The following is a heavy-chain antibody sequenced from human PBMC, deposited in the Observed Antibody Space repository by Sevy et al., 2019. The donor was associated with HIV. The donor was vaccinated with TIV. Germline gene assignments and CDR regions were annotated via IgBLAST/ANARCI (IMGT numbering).Heavy chain of an antibody. D-gene: IGHD3-22*01. CDR2: IYGSGGIT. CDR3: AGGRYDSSGSFDAFDI. V-gene: IGHV3-23*01. CDR1: GFTFSNYA. Sequence: GGSLRLSCAVSGFTFSNYAMNWVRQAPGKGLEWISTIYGSGGITYYADSVRGRFTISRDNSKNTLYLQMNSLRAEDTAVYYCAGGRYDSSGSFDAFDIWDQGTRVTVSS. J-gene: IGHJ3*02.